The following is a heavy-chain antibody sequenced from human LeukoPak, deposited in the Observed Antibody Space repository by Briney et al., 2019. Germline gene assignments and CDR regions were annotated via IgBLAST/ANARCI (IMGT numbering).Heavy chain of an antibody. CDR1: GFTFSSYS. V-gene: IGHV3-33*08. J-gene: IGHJ4*01. CDR3: ARGNEAAAGRYYDF. D-gene: IGHD6-13*01. Sequence: GGSLRLSCAASGFTFSSYSMNWVRQAPGKGLEWVAVIWFDGINKYYAESVRGRFTISRDNSRHTLYLQMNSLRVEDTAVYYCARGNEAAAGRYYDFWGHGTLVTVSS. CDR2: IWFDGINK.